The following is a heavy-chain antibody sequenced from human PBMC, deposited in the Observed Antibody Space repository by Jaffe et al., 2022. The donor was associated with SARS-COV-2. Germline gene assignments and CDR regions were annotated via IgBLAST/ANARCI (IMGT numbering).Heavy chain of an antibody. Sequence: EVQLVESGGGLVKPGGSLRLSCAASGFTFSSYSMNWVRQAPGKGLEWVSSISSSSSYIYYADSVKGRFTISRDNAKNSLYLQMNSLRAEDTAVYYCARPKNDYDILTGSYYWGQGTLVTVSS. CDR3: ARPKNDYDILTGSYY. J-gene: IGHJ4*02. CDR1: GFTFSSYS. CDR2: ISSSSSYI. D-gene: IGHD3-9*01. V-gene: IGHV3-21*01.